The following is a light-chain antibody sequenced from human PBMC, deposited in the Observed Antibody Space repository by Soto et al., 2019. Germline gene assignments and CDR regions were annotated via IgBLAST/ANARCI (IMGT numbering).Light chain of an antibody. V-gene: IGLV2-8*01. J-gene: IGLJ1*01. CDR2: EVT. CDR1: SSDVGGYNY. CDR3: CSNAGSHYYV. Sequence: QSVLTQPPSASGSPGQSVTISCTGTSSDVGGYNYVSWYQQHPGKAPKLLIYEVTKRPSGVPDRSSGSKSGNTASLTVSGLQADDEAEYYCCSNAGSHYYVFGTGTKVTVL.